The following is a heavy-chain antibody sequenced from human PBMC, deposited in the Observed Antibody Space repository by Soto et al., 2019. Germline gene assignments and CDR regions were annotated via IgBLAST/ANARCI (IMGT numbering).Heavy chain of an antibody. CDR2: ISYDGSNK. D-gene: IGHD2-15*01. Sequence: GGSLRLSCAASGFTFSSYGMHWVRQAPGKGLEWVAVISYDGSNKYYADSVKGRFTISRDNSKNTLYLQMNSLRAEDTAVYYCAKEGCSGGSCYFIFDYWGQGTLVTVSS. V-gene: IGHV3-30*18. J-gene: IGHJ4*02. CDR1: GFTFSSYG. CDR3: AKEGCSGGSCYFIFDY.